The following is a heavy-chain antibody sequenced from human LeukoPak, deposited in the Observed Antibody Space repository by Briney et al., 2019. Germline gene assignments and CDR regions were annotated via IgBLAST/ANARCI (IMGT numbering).Heavy chain of an antibody. CDR1: GFTFSNAC. CDR3: TTEGSGWDAFDI. V-gene: IGHV3-15*01. D-gene: IGHD6-25*01. Sequence: GGSLRLSCAASGFTFSNACMSWVRQAPGKGLEWVGRINSKTDGGTTDYAAPVKGRFTISRDDSKNTLYLQMNSLKTEDTAVYYCTTEGSGWDAFDIWGQGTMVTVSS. J-gene: IGHJ3*02. CDR2: INSKTDGGTT.